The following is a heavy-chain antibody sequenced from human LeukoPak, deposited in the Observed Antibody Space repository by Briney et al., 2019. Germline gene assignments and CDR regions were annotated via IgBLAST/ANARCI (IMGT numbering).Heavy chain of an antibody. V-gene: IGHV3-21*01. D-gene: IGHD2-2*01. CDR2: ISSSSSYI. CDR3: ARGRCSSTSCYFDY. CDR1: GFTFSSYT. Sequence: GGSLRLSCAVSGFTFSSYTLNWVRQAPGKGLEWVSSISSSSSYIYYADSVKGRFTISRDNAKNSLYLQMNGLRAEDTAVYYCARGRCSSTSCYFDYWGQGTLVTVSS. J-gene: IGHJ4*02.